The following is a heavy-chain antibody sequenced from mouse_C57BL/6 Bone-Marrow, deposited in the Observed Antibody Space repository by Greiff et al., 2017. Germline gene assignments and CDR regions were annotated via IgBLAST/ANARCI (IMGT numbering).Heavy chain of an antibody. J-gene: IGHJ4*01. CDR3: AKLGRGKKNYAMDY. CDR1: GYTFTSYT. Sequence: QVQLKQSGAELARPGASVKMSCKASGYTFTSYTMHWVKQRPGQGLEWIGYINPSSGYTKYNQKFKDKATLTADKSSSTAYMQLSSLTSEDSAVYYCAKLGRGKKNYAMDYWGQGTSVTVSS. D-gene: IGHD4-1*01. CDR2: INPSSGYT. V-gene: IGHV1-4*01.